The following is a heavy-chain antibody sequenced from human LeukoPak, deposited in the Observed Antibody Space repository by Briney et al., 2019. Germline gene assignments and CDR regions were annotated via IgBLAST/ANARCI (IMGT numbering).Heavy chain of an antibody. CDR3: ARGLGLAATGNLYFFDY. CDR2: INHSGST. D-gene: IGHD6-13*01. CDR1: GGSFSGDY. V-gene: IGHV4-34*01. J-gene: IGHJ4*02. Sequence: PSETLSLTCAVYGGSFSGDYWSWIRQPPGKGLEWIGEINHSGSTNYNPSLKSRVTISVDTSKNQFSLKLSSVTAADTAVYYCARGLGLAATGNLYFFDYWGQGTLVTVSS.